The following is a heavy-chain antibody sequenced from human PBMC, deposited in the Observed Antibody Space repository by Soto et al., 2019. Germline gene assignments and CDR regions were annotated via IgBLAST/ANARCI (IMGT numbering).Heavy chain of an antibody. Sequence: SETLSLTCTVSGGSITDYSWVWIRQPAGKGLEWIVYIYYSGSTNYNPSLKSRVTISVDTSQNQFSLKLSSVTAADTAVYYRARDDAFDIWGQGTMVTVSS. CDR1: GGSITDYS. CDR3: ARDDAFDI. V-gene: IGHV4-59*01. CDR2: IYYSGST. J-gene: IGHJ3*02.